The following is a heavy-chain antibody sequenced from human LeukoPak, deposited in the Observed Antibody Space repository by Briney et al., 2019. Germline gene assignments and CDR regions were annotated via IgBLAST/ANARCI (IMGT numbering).Heavy chain of an antibody. J-gene: IGHJ3*02. V-gene: IGHV4-59*01. Sequence: SEALSLTCTVSGGSISSYYWSWIRQPPGKGLEWIGYIYYSGSTNYNPSLKSRVTISVDTSKNQFSLKLSSVTAADTAVYYCARVRRWGNAFDIWGQGTMATVSS. CDR3: ARVRRWGNAFDI. D-gene: IGHD4-23*01. CDR1: GGSISSYY. CDR2: IYYSGST.